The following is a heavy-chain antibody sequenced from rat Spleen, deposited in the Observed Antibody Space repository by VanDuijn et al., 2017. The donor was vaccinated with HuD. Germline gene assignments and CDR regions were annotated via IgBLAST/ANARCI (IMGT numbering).Heavy chain of an antibody. CDR2: ISYSGST. CDR3: ARYIGNNSGFAY. CDR1: GYSITSNY. V-gene: IGHV3-1*01. D-gene: IGHD4-3*01. Sequence: EVQLQESGPGLVKPSQSLSLTCSVTGYSITSNYWGWIRKFPGNKMEWMRYISYSGSTSYNPSLKSRISITRDTSKNQFFLQLNSVTTDDTATYYCARYIGNNSGFAYWGQGTLVTVSS. J-gene: IGHJ3*01.